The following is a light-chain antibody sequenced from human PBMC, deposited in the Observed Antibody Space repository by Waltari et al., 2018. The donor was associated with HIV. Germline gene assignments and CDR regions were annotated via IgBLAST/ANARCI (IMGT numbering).Light chain of an antibody. CDR2: EVS. CDR3: CSYAGSSWV. V-gene: IGLV2-23*02. Sequence: QSALTQPASVSGSPGQSITISCTGTSSDVGSYNLVSWYQQHPGKAPKLMIYEVSKRPSGFSNRFSCSKSGNTASLTISGLQAEDEADYYCCSYAGSSWVFGGGTKLTVL. CDR1: SSDVGSYNL. J-gene: IGLJ3*02.